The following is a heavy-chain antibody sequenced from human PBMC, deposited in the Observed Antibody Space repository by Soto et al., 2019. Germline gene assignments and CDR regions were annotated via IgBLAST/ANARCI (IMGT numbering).Heavy chain of an antibody. CDR2: IVVGSGNT. CDR3: AYDSSGYYYYYFDY. V-gene: IGHV1-58*01. D-gene: IGHD3-22*01. Sequence: ASVKVSCKASGFTFTSSAVQWVRQARGQRLEWIGWIVVGSGNTNYAQKFQERVTITRDMSTSTAYMELSSLRSEDTAVYYCAYDSSGYYYYYFDYWGQGTLVTVSS. J-gene: IGHJ4*02. CDR1: GFTFTSSA.